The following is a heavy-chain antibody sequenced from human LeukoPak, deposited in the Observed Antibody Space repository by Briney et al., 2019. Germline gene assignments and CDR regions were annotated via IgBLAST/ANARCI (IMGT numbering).Heavy chain of an antibody. V-gene: IGHV3-48*03. Sequence: GGSLRLSCAASGFTFSSYEMNWLRQAPEKGLEWVSYISSSGSTIYYADSVKGRFTSSRDNAKNSLYLQMNSLRAEDTAVYYCARDGEPTLFDYWGQGTLVTVSS. CDR1: GFTFSSYE. J-gene: IGHJ4*02. CDR2: ISSSGSTI. CDR3: ARDGEPTLFDY. D-gene: IGHD1-14*01.